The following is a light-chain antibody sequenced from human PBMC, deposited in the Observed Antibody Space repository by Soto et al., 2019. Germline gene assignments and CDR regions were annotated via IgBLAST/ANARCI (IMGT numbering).Light chain of an antibody. CDR2: AAS. V-gene: IGKV1-33*01. CDR3: QQYYKLPLT. Sequence: DIQMTQSPSSLSASVGDRVTITCQASHDIRNYLNWYQQKPGQAPKLLIHAASRLQTGVPSRFSGSGSATYFILTITSLQPDDIATYHCQQYYKLPLTFGGGTKVEI. CDR1: HDIRNY. J-gene: IGKJ4*01.